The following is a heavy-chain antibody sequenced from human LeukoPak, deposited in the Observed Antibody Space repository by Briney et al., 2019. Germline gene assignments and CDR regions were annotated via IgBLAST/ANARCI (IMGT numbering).Heavy chain of an antibody. V-gene: IGHV3-7*04. CDR3: ARGDAFSGDH. Sequence: GGSLRLSCAVSGFTFSDFWMSWVRQAPGRGLEWVANIHPEGNEKYHVESVKGRFTISRDNAKNSLFLQMNGLRVEDTAVYYCARGDAFSGDHWGQGALVTVSS. CDR1: GFTFSDFW. J-gene: IGHJ4*02. CDR2: IHPEGNEK.